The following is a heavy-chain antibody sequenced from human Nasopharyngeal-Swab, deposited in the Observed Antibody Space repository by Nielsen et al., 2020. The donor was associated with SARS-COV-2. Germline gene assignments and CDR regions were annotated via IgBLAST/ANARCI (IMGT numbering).Heavy chain of an antibody. CDR2: FSYDGIHT. J-gene: IGHJ4*02. V-gene: IGHV3-30*03. D-gene: IGHD3-10*01. Sequence: GGSLRLSCAASGFTFSRHGMHWVRQAPGKGLEWVAVFSYDGIHTNYADSMKGRFTISRDNSKSMLFLQMNSLRAEDTAVYYCVREQGSGDYRVADYWGQGTLVTVSS. CDR3: VREQGSGDYRVADY. CDR1: GFTFSRHG.